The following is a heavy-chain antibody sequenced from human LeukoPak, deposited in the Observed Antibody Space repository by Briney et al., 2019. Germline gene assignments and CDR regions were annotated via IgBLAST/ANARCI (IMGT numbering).Heavy chain of an antibody. D-gene: IGHD3-10*01. J-gene: IGHJ3*02. Sequence: SQTFSLTCAISGDSVSSNSAAWYWIRQSPSRGLEWLGRTYYRSKWYNDYAVSVKSRITINPDTSKNQFSLQLNSVSPEDTAVYYCASQSYGSGTGDAFDIWGQGTMVTVSS. V-gene: IGHV6-1*01. CDR1: GDSVSSNSAA. CDR2: TYYRSKWYN. CDR3: ASQSYGSGTGDAFDI.